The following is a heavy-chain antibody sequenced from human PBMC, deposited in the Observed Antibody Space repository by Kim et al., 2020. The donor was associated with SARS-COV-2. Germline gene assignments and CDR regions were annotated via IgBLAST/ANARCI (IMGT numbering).Heavy chain of an antibody. D-gene: IGHD5-12*01. CDR2: IYYSGST. CDR3: ARCGIVDTRPYGMDV. Sequence: SETLSLTCTVSGGSISNYFWSWIRQPPGKGLEWIGYIYYSGSTYYNTSHKSRVAISLDTSKNQFPLIVTSVTAADTAVYYCARCGIVDTRPYGMDVWGHGTSVSASS. V-gene: IGHV4-59*13. J-gene: IGHJ6*02. CDR1: GGSISNYF.